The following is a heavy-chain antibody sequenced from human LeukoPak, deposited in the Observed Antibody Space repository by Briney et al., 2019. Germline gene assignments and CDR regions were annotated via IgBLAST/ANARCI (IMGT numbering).Heavy chain of an antibody. Sequence: ASVKVSCRASGYTFTSYYMHWVRQAPGQELEWMGIINPSGGSTSYAQKFQGRVTMTRDTSTSTVYMELSSLRSEDTAVYYCARSGAYYYDSSGYFLAYWGQGTLVTVSS. V-gene: IGHV1-46*01. CDR2: INPSGGST. CDR1: GYTFTSYY. J-gene: IGHJ4*02. D-gene: IGHD3-22*01. CDR3: ARSGAYYYDSSGYFLAY.